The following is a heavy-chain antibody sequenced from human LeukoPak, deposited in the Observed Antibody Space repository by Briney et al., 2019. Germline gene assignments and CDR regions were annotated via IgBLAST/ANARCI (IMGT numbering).Heavy chain of an antibody. J-gene: IGHJ4*02. Sequence: SSETLSLTCTVSGGSISSGGYYWSWIRQPPGKGLEWIGYIYHSGSTYYNPSLKSRVTISVDTSKNQFSLKLSSVTAADTAVYYCARLSVVVPAAIRVMPYFDYWGQGTLVTVSS. CDR2: IYHSGST. D-gene: IGHD2-2*02. V-gene: IGHV4-30-2*03. CDR3: ARLSVVVPAAIRVMPYFDY. CDR1: GGSISSGGYY.